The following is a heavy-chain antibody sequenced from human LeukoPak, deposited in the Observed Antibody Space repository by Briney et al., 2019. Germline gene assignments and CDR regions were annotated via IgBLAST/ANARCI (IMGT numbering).Heavy chain of an antibody. J-gene: IGHJ4*02. CDR3: ARQALAAAGY. Sequence: GESLEISCKGSGFHFTSYWIGWVRQVPGKGLELMVIIYPGASDTSYTPSFQGQVTISADKSISTAYLQWSSLKASDTAMYYCARQALAAAGYWGQGTLVTVSS. CDR2: IYPGASDT. CDR1: GFHFTSYW. V-gene: IGHV5-51*01. D-gene: IGHD6-13*01.